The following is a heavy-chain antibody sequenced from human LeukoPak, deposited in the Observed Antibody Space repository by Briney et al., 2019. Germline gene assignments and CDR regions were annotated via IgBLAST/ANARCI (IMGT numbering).Heavy chain of an antibody. CDR2: IYHSGST. CDR1: GGCISSSDW. D-gene: IGHD4-17*01. V-gene: IGHV4-4*02. Sequence: PSETLSLTCAVSGGCISSSDWWSWVRQPPGKGLEWIGEIYHSGSTNYNPSLKSRVTISVDKSKNQFSLKLSSVTAADTAVYYCARIYGDYYYGMDVWGQGTTVTVSS. J-gene: IGHJ6*02. CDR3: ARIYGDYYYGMDV.